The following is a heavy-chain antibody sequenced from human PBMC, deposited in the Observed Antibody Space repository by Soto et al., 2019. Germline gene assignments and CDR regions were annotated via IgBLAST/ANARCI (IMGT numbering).Heavy chain of an antibody. CDR3: ARLMLYSRSGGSSHSGFEM. CDR1: GYTFTDYF. D-gene: IGHD2-8*02. J-gene: IGHJ4*01. Sequence: ASVKVSCKASGYTFTDYFIHWVRQAPGQGLEWIGWINPYSGGADLSQKFQGRVTMTRDTSISTAYMEVSSLRSDDTAVFYCARLMLYSRSGGSSHSGFEMWGQETLVTISS. V-gene: IGHV1-2*02. CDR2: INPYSGGA.